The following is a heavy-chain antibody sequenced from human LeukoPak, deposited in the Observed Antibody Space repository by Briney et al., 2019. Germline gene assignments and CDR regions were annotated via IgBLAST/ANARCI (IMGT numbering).Heavy chain of an antibody. J-gene: IGHJ6*03. D-gene: IGHD1-7*01. CDR2: ISSSGSTI. CDR3: ARDITGTTRKYYYYYMDV. CDR1: GFTVSSNE. V-gene: IGHV3-48*03. Sequence: GGSLRLSCAASGFTVSSNEMSWVRQAPGKGLEWVSYISSSGSTIYYADSVKGRFTISRDNAKNSLYLQMNSLRAEDTAVYYCARDITGTTRKYYYYYMDVWGKGTTVTVSS.